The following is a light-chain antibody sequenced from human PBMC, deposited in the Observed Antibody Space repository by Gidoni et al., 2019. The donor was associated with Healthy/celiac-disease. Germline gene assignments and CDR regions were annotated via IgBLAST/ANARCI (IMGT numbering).Light chain of an antibody. CDR2: ASS. J-gene: IGKJ1*01. Sequence: QVTQSPSSLSASVADRVTITCRSSQSISSYLKWYQQKPGKGPKLLIYASSSLQSGVPSRFSCSGSGTDSTLTISSLQPEDFATYYCQQSYSTPWTFGQGTKVEIK. CDR3: QQSYSTPWT. CDR1: QSISSY. V-gene: IGKV1-39*01.